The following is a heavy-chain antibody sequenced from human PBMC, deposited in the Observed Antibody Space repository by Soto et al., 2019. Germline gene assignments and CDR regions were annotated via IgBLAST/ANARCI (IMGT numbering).Heavy chain of an antibody. Sequence: GESLKISCAASGFTFSSYWMSWVRQAPGKGLEWVANIKQDGSEKYYVDSVKGRFTISRDNAKNSLYLQMNSLRAEDTAVYYCARAKDTAMVTLNWYFDLWGRGTLVTVSS. D-gene: IGHD5-18*01. J-gene: IGHJ2*01. CDR2: IKQDGSEK. CDR3: ARAKDTAMVTLNWYFDL. V-gene: IGHV3-7*03. CDR1: GFTFSSYW.